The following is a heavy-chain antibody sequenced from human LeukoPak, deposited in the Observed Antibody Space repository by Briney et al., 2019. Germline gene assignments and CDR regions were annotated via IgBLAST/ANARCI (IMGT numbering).Heavy chain of an antibody. CDR1: GGSFSGYY. J-gene: IGHJ4*02. CDR3: ARGLVGIVGRYYFDY. CDR2: INHSGST. Sequence: PSETLSLTCAVYGGSFSGYYWSWIRQPPGKGLEWIGEINHSGSTNYNPSLKSRVTISVDTSKNQFSLKLSSVTAADTAVYYCARGLVGIVGRYYFDYWGQGTLVTVSS. D-gene: IGHD1-26*01. V-gene: IGHV4-34*01.